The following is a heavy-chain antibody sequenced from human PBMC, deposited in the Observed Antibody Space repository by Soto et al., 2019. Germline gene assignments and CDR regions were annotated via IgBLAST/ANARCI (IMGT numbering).Heavy chain of an antibody. CDR2: ISWNSGSI. J-gene: IGHJ2*01. V-gene: IGHV3-9*01. CDR1: GFTFDDYA. CDR3: AKDVLRYFDYQGYFDL. D-gene: IGHD3-9*01. Sequence: GGSLRLSCAASGFTFDDYAMHWVRQAPGKGLEWVSGISWNSGSIGYADSVKGRFTISRDNAKNSLYLKMNSLRAEDTALYYCAKDVLRYFDYQGYFDLWGRGTLVTISS.